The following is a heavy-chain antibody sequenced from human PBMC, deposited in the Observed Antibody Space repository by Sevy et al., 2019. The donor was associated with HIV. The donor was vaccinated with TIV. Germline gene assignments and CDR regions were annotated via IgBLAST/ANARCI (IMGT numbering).Heavy chain of an antibody. CDR1: GYTLTELS. D-gene: IGHD2-15*01. CDR2: FDPEDGDT. J-gene: IGHJ5*02. Sequence: ASVKVSCKVSGYTLTELSMHWVRQAPGKGLEWMGGFDPEDGDTVYAQKFQGRVTVTEDTSTDTAYMELSSLRSEDTAVYYCATNSRYFSGSTFYSAGGLLDPWGQGTLVTVSS. CDR3: ATNSRYFSGSTFYSAGGLLDP. V-gene: IGHV1-24*01.